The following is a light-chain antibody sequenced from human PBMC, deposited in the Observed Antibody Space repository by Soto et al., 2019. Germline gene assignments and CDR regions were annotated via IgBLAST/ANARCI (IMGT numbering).Light chain of an antibody. J-gene: IGLJ1*01. CDR1: GSDIATFNY. Sequence: QSVLAQPPSMSWSPGQSITMSCTGSGSDIATFNYVSWYQQYPGKAPKLLIYQVTSRGSGVSHRFSGSKSGNTAALTISGLQPEDEAEYYCNSYSSTSFYVFGTGTKVTVL. CDR2: QVT. V-gene: IGLV2-14*01. CDR3: NSYSSTSFYV.